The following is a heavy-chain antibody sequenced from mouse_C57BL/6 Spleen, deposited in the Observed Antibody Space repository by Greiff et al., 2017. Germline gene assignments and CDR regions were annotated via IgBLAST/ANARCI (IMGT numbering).Heavy chain of an antibody. CDR3: ARRGTYYYGSPYYFDY. CDR2: IDPSDSET. CDR1: GYTFTSYW. J-gene: IGHJ2*01. V-gene: IGHV1-52*01. Sequence: VKLQQPGAELVRPGSSVKLSCKASGYTFTSYWMHWVKQRPIQGLEWIGNIDPSDSETHYNQKFKDKATLTVDKSSRTAYMQLSSLTSEDSAVYYCARRGTYYYGSPYYFDYWGQGTTLTVSS. D-gene: IGHD1-1*01.